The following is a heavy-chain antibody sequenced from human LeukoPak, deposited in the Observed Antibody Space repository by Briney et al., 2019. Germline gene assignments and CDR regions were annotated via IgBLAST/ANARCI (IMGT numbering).Heavy chain of an antibody. J-gene: IGHJ6*03. CDR1: GYTFTSYD. CDR3: ARDLGRGYSYEPYYYYMDV. V-gene: IGHV1-8*01. Sequence: ASVKVSCKASGYTFTSYDINWVRQATGQGLEWMGWMNPNSGNTGYAQKFQGRVTMTRNTSISTAYMELSSLRSEDTAVYYCARDLGRGYSYEPYYYYMDVWGKGTTVTISS. D-gene: IGHD5-18*01. CDR2: MNPNSGNT.